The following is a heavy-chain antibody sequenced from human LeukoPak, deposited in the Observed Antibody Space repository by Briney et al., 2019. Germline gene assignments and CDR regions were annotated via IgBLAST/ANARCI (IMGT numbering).Heavy chain of an antibody. V-gene: IGHV3-11*06. CDR3: ARVRTLDDYGDYFDY. CDR2: ISSSSSHT. CDR1: GFTFSDYY. J-gene: IGHJ4*02. D-gene: IGHD4-17*01. Sequence: GGSLRLTCAASGFTFSDYYMCWIRQAPGKGLEWVSYISSSSSHTNYADSVKGRFTISRDNAKNSLYLQMNSLRAEDTAVYYCARVRTLDDYGDYFDYWGQGTLVTVSS.